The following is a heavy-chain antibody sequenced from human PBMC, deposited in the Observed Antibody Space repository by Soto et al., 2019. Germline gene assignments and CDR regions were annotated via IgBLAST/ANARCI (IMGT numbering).Heavy chain of an antibody. V-gene: IGHV1-2*02. CDR1: GYTFTGYY. Sequence: ASVKVSCKASGYTFTGYYMHWVRQAPGQGLEWMGWINPNSGGTNYAQKFQGRVTMTRDTSISTAYMELSRLRSDDTAVYYCARGLTYIEMATISDYWGQGTLVTVSS. CDR2: INPNSGGT. D-gene: IGHD5-12*01. J-gene: IGHJ4*02. CDR3: ARGLTYIEMATISDY.